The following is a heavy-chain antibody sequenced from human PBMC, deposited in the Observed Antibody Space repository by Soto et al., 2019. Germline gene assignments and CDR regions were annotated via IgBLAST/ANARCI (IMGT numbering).Heavy chain of an antibody. Sequence: EVQLLESGGGLVQPGGSVRLSCAASGFTFSMYAMTWVRQAPGKGLKWVSVITGSGRSTYYTDSVRGRFTISRDNSKDMVSLQMNSLRAEDTAVYYWARVSDDRRTDYWGQGTLVNVSS. CDR1: GFTFSMYA. CDR2: ITGSGRST. V-gene: IGHV3-23*01. CDR3: ARVSDDRRTDY. J-gene: IGHJ4*02. D-gene: IGHD3-9*01.